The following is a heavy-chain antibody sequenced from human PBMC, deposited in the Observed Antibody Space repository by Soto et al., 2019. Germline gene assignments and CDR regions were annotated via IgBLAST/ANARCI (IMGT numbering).Heavy chain of an antibody. D-gene: IGHD6-13*01. V-gene: IGHV4-59*01. CDR3: ARGGGSPYHNPEFDF. CDR1: GASITQYY. CDR2: VSSTGST. Sequence: PSETLSLTCTVSGASITQYYWNWIRQSPGKGLEWIVSVSSTGSTVFNPSLTSRVTVSLDTSKNQFSLTLNSVTAADTAVYYCARGGGSPYHNPEFDFWGQGTLVTVSS. J-gene: IGHJ4*02.